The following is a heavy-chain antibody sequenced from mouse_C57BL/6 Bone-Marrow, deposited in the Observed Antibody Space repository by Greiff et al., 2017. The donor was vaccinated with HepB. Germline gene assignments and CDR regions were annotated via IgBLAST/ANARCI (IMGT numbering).Heavy chain of an antibody. CDR1: GYAFSSSW. D-gene: IGHD2-4*01. CDR3: ASDDYGRKFAD. CDR2: IYPGDGDT. Sequence: QVQLQQSGPELVKPGASVKISCKASGYAFSSSWMNWVKQRPGKGLEWIGRIYPGDGDTNYNGKFKGKATLTADKSSSTAYMQLSSLTSEDSAVSFCASDDYGRKFADWGQGTLVTVSA. V-gene: IGHV1-82*01. J-gene: IGHJ3*01.